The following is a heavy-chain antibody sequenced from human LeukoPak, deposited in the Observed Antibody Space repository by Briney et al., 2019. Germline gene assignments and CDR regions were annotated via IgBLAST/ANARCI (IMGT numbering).Heavy chain of an antibody. J-gene: IGHJ6*03. D-gene: IGHD2-2*01. CDR3: ARRNVVVPAIHTGYYYYYCMDV. Sequence: SETLSLTCTVSGGSISSGDYYWSWIRQPPGKGLEWIGYIYYSGSTYYNPSLKSRVTISVDTSKNQFSLKLSSVTAADTAVYYCARRNVVVPAIHTGYYYYYCMDVWGKGTTVTVSS. CDR1: GGSISSGDYY. V-gene: IGHV4-30-4*08. CDR2: IYYSGST.